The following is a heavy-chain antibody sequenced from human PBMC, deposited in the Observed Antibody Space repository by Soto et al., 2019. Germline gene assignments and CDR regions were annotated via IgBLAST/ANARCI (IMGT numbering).Heavy chain of an antibody. CDR2: ISYDGSNK. Sequence: GGSLRLSCAASGFTFNIYGMHWVRQAPGKGLEWVAVISYDGSNKYYVDSVKGRFTISRDNSKNTLYLQMNNLRAEDTSVYYCARGLYMSSGWRYFDYWGQGTLVTVSS. J-gene: IGHJ4*02. D-gene: IGHD6-19*01. CDR3: ARGLYMSSGWRYFDY. CDR1: GFTFNIYG. V-gene: IGHV3-33*01.